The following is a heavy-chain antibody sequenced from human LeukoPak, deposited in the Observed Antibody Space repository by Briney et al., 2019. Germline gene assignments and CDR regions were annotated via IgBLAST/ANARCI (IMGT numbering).Heavy chain of an antibody. CDR3: AKDQSLGATPGDAFDI. V-gene: IGHV3-33*06. Sequence: GGSLRLSCAASGFTFSSYGMHWVRQAPGKGLEWVAVIWYDGSNKYYADSVKGRFTIPRDNSKNTLYLQMNSLRAEDTAVYYCAKDQSLGATPGDAFDIWGQGTMVTVSS. CDR2: IWYDGSNK. D-gene: IGHD1-26*01. J-gene: IGHJ3*02. CDR1: GFTFSSYG.